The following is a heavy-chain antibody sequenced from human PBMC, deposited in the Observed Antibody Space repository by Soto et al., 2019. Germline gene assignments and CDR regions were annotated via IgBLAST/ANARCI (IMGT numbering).Heavy chain of an antibody. J-gene: IGHJ4*02. CDR3: AKGGRQWLVTSDFNY. Sequence: VQLVESGGGVVQPGRSLRLSCAASGFTFSDYAMHWFLQAPGKGLEWVAVVSHDGRNTHYADYVKGRFTISRDSSKNTVSLEMTSLRAEDTAVYYCAKGGRQWLVTSDFNYWGQGALVTVSS. D-gene: IGHD6-19*01. CDR1: GFTFSDYA. V-gene: IGHV3-30*18. CDR2: VSHDGRNT.